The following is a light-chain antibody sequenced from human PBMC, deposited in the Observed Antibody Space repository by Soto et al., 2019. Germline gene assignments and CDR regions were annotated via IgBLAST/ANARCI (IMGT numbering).Light chain of an antibody. Sequence: EIVMTQSPATLSVSPGETATLSCRSSQYVSNKVAWYQQKPGQAPSLLILGASTRATGVPARFSGGGSGTDFTLSISKVEPEDFAVYYCQQYGRPPRATFGQGTRLEIK. J-gene: IGKJ5*01. CDR3: QQYGRPPRAT. V-gene: IGKV3-15*01. CDR1: QYVSNK. CDR2: GAS.